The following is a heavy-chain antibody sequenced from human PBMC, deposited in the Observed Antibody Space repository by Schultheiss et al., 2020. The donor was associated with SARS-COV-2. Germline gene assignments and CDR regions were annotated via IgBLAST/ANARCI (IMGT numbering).Heavy chain of an antibody. V-gene: IGHV4-61*02. J-gene: IGHJ4*02. CDR2: IYTSGST. Sequence: LRLSCTVSGGSISSGSYYWTWIRQPAGKGLEWIGRIYTSGSTNYNPSLKSRVTMSVDTSKNQFSLKVSSVTAADTAVYYCAKDTAMTPPVETVDYWGQGTLVTVAS. D-gene: IGHD4-17*01. CDR3: AKDTAMTPPVETVDY. CDR1: GGSISSGSYY.